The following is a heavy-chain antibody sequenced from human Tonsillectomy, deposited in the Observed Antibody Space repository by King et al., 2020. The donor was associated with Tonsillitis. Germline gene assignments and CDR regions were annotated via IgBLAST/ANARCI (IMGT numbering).Heavy chain of an antibody. Sequence: VQLQESGPGLVKPSQTLSLTCTVSGGFISSGVNYWSWIRQRPGKGLEWIGYIYNSGSTYYNPSLKSRVTISGDTSKNQFSLKLSSVIAADTAVYFCAIGVYHSGIAWFYPWGQGTLVTVSS. CDR1: GGFISSGVNY. D-gene: IGHD3-10*01. V-gene: IGHV4-31*03. J-gene: IGHJ5*02. CDR3: AIGVYHSGIAWFYP. CDR2: IYNSGST.